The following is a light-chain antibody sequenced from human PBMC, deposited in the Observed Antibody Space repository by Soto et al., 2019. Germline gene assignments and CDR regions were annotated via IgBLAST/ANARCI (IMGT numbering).Light chain of an antibody. CDR2: AAS. V-gene: IGKV1-8*01. CDR3: QQYYSYPQT. J-gene: IGKJ1*01. Sequence: AIRMTQSPSSFSASTGDRVTITCRASQGISSYLAWYQQKPGKAPKLLIYAASTLQSGVPSRFSGSGSGTDFTLTISCLQSEAFATYYCQQYYSYPQTFGQGTKVEIK. CDR1: QGISSY.